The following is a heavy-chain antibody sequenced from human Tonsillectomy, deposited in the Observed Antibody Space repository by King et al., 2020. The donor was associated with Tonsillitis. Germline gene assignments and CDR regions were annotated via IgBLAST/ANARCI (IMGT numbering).Heavy chain of an antibody. CDR2: KSYAETNK. Sequence: VQLVESGGGVVQPGRSLRLSCAASGFTFSHYALHWVRLAPGKGLEWVAVKSYAETNKNYADSVKGRFTISRDNSKNTLYLQIDSLRGDDAAVYYCARGDYSHNSYFDSWGQGTLVTVSS. CDR1: GFTFSHYA. V-gene: IGHV3-30-3*01. J-gene: IGHJ4*02. CDR3: ARGDYSHNSYFDS. D-gene: IGHD4-11*01.